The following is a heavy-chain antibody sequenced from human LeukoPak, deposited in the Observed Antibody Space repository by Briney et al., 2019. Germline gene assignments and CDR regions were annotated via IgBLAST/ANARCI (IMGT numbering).Heavy chain of an antibody. Sequence: GGSLRLSCAASGFTFFSYEMNWVRQAPGKGLEWVSYISSSGSTIYYADSVKGRFTISRDNAKNSLYLQMNSLRAEDTAVYYCARGTLNIPGEHGAFDYWGQGTLVTVSS. CDR2: ISSSGSTI. J-gene: IGHJ4*02. D-gene: IGHD1-14*01. V-gene: IGHV3-48*03. CDR3: ARGTLNIPGEHGAFDY. CDR1: GFTFFSYE.